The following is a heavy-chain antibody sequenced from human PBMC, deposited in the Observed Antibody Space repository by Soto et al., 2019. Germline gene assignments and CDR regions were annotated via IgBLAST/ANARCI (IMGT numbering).Heavy chain of an antibody. CDR2: IYSGGST. Sequence: EVQLVESGGGLIQPGGSLRLSCAASGFTVSSNYMSWVRQAPGKVLEWVSVIYSGGSTYYAESVKGRFTISRDNAKNTLYLQMNSLLAEDTAVYYCARARYPFDYWGQGTLVTVSS. CDR3: ARARYPFDY. CDR1: GFTVSSNY. D-gene: IGHD1-26*01. V-gene: IGHV3-53*01. J-gene: IGHJ4*02.